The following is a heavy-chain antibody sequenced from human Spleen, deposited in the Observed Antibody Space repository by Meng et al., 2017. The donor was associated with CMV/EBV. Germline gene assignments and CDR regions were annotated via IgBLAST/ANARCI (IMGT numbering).Heavy chain of an antibody. J-gene: IGHJ5*02. CDR1: GFTFSTYW. V-gene: IGHV3-74*01. CDR2: INSDGSST. D-gene: IGHD2-2*01. CDR3: ARDASAPIAVEPAARRWFDP. Sequence: GGSLRLSCAASGFTFSTYWMHWVRQAPGKGLVWVSRINSDGSSTSYAGFVKGRFTISRDNAKNTLYLQMNSLRAEDTATYYCARDASAPIAVEPAARRWFDPWGQGTLVTVSS.